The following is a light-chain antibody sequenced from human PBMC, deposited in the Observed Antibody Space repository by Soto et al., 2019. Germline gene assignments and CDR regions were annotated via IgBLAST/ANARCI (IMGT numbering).Light chain of an antibody. CDR3: SSYASSNIYV. J-gene: IGLJ1*01. V-gene: IGLV2-8*01. CDR2: EVS. Sequence: QSALTQPPSASGSPGQSVTISCTGTSSDVGGYDYVSWYQQHPGKVPKLMIYEVSKRPSGVPDRFSGSKSGNTASLTVSGLQAEDEADYYCSSYASSNIYVFGTGTKVTVL. CDR1: SSDVGGYDY.